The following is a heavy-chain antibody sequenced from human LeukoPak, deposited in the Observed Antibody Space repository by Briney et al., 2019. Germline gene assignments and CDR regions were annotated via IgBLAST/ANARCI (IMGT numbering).Heavy chain of an antibody. Sequence: PGGSLRLSCAASGFTVSSNYMSWVRQAPGKGLEWVSVIYRDGSIYYADSVKGRFTISRDNSKNTLYLQMNSLRAEDTAVYYCVKCAYSYENDAFDIWGQGTMVTVSS. CDR1: GFTVSSNY. D-gene: IGHD5-12*01. V-gene: IGHV3-66*01. J-gene: IGHJ3*02. CDR2: IYRDGSI. CDR3: VKCAYSYENDAFDI.